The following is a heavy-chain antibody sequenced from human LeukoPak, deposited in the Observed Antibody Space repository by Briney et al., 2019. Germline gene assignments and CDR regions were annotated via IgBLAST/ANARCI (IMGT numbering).Heavy chain of an antibody. CDR2: ILASGSPT. D-gene: IGHD2-8*01. CDR3: AKDLRPDGVDNFDH. V-gene: IGHV3-23*01. Sequence: PGGSLRLSCAASGFTFSNYATHWVRQAPGKGLQWVANILASGSPTYYADSVKGRFIISRDNSKNTVYLQMNSLRVEDTAIYYCAKDLRPDGVDNFDHWGQGILVTVSS. J-gene: IGHJ4*02. CDR1: GFTFSNYA.